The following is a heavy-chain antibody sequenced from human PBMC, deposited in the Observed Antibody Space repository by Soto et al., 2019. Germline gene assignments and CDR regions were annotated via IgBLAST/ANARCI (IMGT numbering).Heavy chain of an antibody. J-gene: IGHJ2*01. CDR1: GGSISSYY. CDR2: IYYSGST. D-gene: IGHD4-17*01. V-gene: IGHV4-59*01. CDR3: AGTAYGVPSWYFDL. Sequence: QVQLQESGPGLVKPSETLSLTCTVSGGSISSYYWSWIRQPPGKGLEWIGYIYYSGSTNYNPSLSSRVTISVDTSKNKFSLKLSSVTAADTAVYYCAGTAYGVPSWYFDLWGRGTLVTVSS.